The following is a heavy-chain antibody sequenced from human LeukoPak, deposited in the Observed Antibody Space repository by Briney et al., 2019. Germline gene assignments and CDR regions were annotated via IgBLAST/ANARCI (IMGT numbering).Heavy chain of an antibody. CDR3: ARHSPDCPGGSCTDYYYYYYMDV. CDR2: INHSGST. CDR1: GGSFSGYY. D-gene: IGHD2-15*01. J-gene: IGHJ6*03. V-gene: IGHV4-34*01. Sequence: SETLSLTCAVYGGSFSGYYWSWIRQPPGKGLEWIGEINHSGSTNYNPSLKSRVTISVDTSKNQFSLKLSSVTAADTAVYYCARHSPDCPGGSCTDYYYYYYMDVWGKGTTVTISS.